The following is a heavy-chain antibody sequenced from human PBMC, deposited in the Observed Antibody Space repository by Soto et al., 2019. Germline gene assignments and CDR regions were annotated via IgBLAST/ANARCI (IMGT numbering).Heavy chain of an antibody. CDR1: GFTFSEFW. D-gene: IGHD3-16*01. Sequence: EVQLVESGGGLVQPGGSLRLSCATSGFTFSEFWMSWVRQSPGRGLEWVALIKPDGSAKYHLDSVKGRFTISRDNAKNSLYLQMNSLRPEDTAVYYCARFGLPNSVDVWGRGTTVPVSS. J-gene: IGHJ6*02. CDR2: IKPDGSAK. CDR3: ARFGLPNSVDV. V-gene: IGHV3-7*03.